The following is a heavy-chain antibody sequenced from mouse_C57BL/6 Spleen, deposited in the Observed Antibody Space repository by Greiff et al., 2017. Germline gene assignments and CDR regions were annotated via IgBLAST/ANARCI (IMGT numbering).Heavy chain of an antibody. CDR1: GYSITSGYY. CDR3: ARDQYYTEILAY. CDR2: ISYDGSN. Sequence: EVQLQQSGPGLVKPSQSLSLTCSVTGYSITSGYYWNWIRQFPGNKLEWMGYISYDGSNNYNPSLKNRISITRDTSKNQFFLKLNSVTTEDTATYYCARDQYYTEILAYWGQGTLVTVSA. V-gene: IGHV3-6*01. J-gene: IGHJ3*01. D-gene: IGHD1-1*01.